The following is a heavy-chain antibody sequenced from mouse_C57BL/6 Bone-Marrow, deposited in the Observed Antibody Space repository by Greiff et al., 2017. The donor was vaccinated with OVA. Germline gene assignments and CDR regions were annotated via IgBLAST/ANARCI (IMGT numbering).Heavy chain of an antibody. D-gene: IGHD1-1*01. CDR2: IDPANGNT. V-gene: IGHV14-3*01. Sequence: EVQLVESVAELVRPGASVKLSCTASGFTIKNTYMHWVKQRPEQGLEWIGRIDPANGNTKYAPKFQGKATITADTSSNTAYLQLSSLTSEDPAIYYCARGDGSSPYFDYWGQGTTLTVSS. J-gene: IGHJ2*01. CDR3: ARGDGSSPYFDY. CDR1: GFTIKNTY.